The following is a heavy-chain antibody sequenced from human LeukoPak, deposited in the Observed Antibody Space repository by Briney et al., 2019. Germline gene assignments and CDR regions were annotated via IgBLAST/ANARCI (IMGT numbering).Heavy chain of an antibody. J-gene: IGHJ4*02. Sequence: PGGSLRLSCAASGFTFRNYVIHWVRQAPGKGLEWVAVTSSDLNVKLYADSVKGRFTISRDKPRSTLYLQMNSLRPEDTAIYYCAREGYYGSGSPPSLYFDYWGQGTLVTVSS. D-gene: IGHD3-10*01. V-gene: IGHV3-30-3*01. CDR3: AREGYYGSGSPPSLYFDY. CDR1: GFTFRNYV. CDR2: TSSDLNVK.